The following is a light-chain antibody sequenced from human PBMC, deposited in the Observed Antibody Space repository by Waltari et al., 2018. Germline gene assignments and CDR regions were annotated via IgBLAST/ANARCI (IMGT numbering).Light chain of an antibody. V-gene: IGKV3-15*01. J-gene: IGKJ1*01. CDR1: QSVSSN. CDR3: QQYNNWPL. Sequence: EIVMTQSPATLSVSPGDRAPLSCRARQSVSSNLAWYQQKPGQAPRLLIYGASTRATGIPARFSGSGSGTDFTLTISSLQSEDFAVYYCQQYNNWPLFGQGTKVEIK. CDR2: GAS.